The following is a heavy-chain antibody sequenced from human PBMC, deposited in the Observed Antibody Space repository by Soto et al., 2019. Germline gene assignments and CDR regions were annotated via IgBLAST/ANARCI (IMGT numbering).Heavy chain of an antibody. Sequence: NPSETLSLTCGVSGHSLASGYYWGWIRQPPGKGPEWIGSISYSGKTYYNPSLASRISIAVDTSKNQSSLRLTPVTAADTALYYCSRGAGAPWVRFDYWGQGTQVTVSS. D-gene: IGHD2-21*01. CDR3: SRGAGAPWVRFDY. CDR2: ISYSGKT. CDR1: GHSLASGYY. V-gene: IGHV4-38-2*01. J-gene: IGHJ4*02.